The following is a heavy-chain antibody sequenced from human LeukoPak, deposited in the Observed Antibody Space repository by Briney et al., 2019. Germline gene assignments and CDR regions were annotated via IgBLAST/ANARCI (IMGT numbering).Heavy chain of an antibody. CDR3: ARDVNENYDILTGYYGSVSFDP. J-gene: IGHJ5*02. CDR2: INTNTGNP. D-gene: IGHD3-9*01. Sequence: ASVKVSCKASGYTFTSYAMNWVRQAPGQGLEWMGWINTNTGNPTYAQGFTGRFVFSLDTSVSTAYLQISSLKAEDTAVYYCARDVNENYDILTGYYGSVSFDPWGQGTLVTVSS. V-gene: IGHV7-4-1*02. CDR1: GYTFTSYA.